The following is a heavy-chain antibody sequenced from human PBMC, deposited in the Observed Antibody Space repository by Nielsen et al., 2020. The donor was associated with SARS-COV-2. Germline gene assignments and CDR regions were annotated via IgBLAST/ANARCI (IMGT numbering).Heavy chain of an antibody. D-gene: IGHD3-3*01. CDR3: TTDRGVAIRPLFDS. J-gene: IGHJ4*02. CDR2: TNSKSDGGTT. CDR1: GLSVTDAW. Sequence: GESLKISCTLYGLSVTDAWMGWVSRAPGRGLEWIGRTNSKSDGGTTDYAGPIRDRVFVSRDESTNTVFLQMSSLMAEDTAVYYCTTDRGVAIRPLFDSWGQGTRVTVSS. V-gene: IGHV3-15*01.